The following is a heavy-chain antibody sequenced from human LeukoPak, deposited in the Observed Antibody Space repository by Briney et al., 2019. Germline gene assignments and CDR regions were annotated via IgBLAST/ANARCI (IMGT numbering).Heavy chain of an antibody. CDR1: GYTFTGYY. CDR3: ARDSGSYFDY. J-gene: IGHJ4*02. V-gene: IGHV1-46*01. CDR2: INPSGGST. D-gene: IGHD6-19*01. Sequence: ASVKVSCKASGYTFTGYYMHWVRQAPGQGLEWMGWINPSGGSTSYAQKFQGRVTMTRDMSTSTVYMELSSLRSEDTAVYYCARDSGSYFDYWGQGTLVTVSS.